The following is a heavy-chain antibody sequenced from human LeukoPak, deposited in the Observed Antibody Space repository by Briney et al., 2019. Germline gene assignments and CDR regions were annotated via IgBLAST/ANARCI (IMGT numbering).Heavy chain of an antibody. V-gene: IGHV4-59*01. CDR2: IYYSGST. D-gene: IGHD3-10*01. Sequence: PSETLSLTCTVSGGSISNYYWTWIRQPPGKGLEWIGYIYYSGSTNYNPSLKSRVTISVDTSKNQFSLKLSSVTAADTAVYYCARDWSGKNAFDIWGQGTMVTVSS. CDR3: ARDWSGKNAFDI. J-gene: IGHJ3*02. CDR1: GGSISNYY.